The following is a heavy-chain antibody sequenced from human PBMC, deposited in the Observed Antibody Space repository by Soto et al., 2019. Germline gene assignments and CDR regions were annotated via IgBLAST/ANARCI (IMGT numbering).Heavy chain of an antibody. CDR3: AKDLEISQQQLVGYYYGMDV. V-gene: IGHV3-30*18. CDR1: GFTFSSYG. Sequence: GGSLRLSCAASGFTFSSYGMHWVRQAPGKGLEWVAVISYDGSNKYYADSVKGRFTISRDNSKNTRYLQMNSLGAEDTAVYYCAKDLEISQQQLVGYYYGMDVWGQGTTVTVSS. D-gene: IGHD6-13*01. J-gene: IGHJ6*02. CDR2: ISYDGSNK.